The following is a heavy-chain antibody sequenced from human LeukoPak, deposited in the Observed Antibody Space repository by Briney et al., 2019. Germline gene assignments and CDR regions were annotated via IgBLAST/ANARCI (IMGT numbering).Heavy chain of an antibody. V-gene: IGHV3-23*01. J-gene: IGHJ3*01. CDR1: GFTFSSYS. CDR3: GKDPNGDYVGAFDF. CDR2: IRGTGGTT. D-gene: IGHD4-17*01. Sequence: PGGSLRLSCAASGFTFSSYSMNWVRQAPGKGLEWISAIRGTGGTTYYADSVKGRCTISRDNSRNTVYLQMNSLRAEGTALYFCGKDPNGDYVGAFDFWGPGTMVTVSS.